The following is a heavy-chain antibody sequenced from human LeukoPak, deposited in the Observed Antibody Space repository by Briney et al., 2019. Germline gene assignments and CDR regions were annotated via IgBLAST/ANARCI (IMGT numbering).Heavy chain of an antibody. J-gene: IGHJ3*02. CDR1: GGSISSSSYY. D-gene: IGHD3-16*02. CDR2: IYYSGST. CDR3: ARDRLYDYVWGSYRQGDAFDI. Sequence: PSETLSLTCTVSGGSISSSSYYWGWIRQPPGKGLEWIGSIYYSGSTYYNPSLKSRVTISVDTSKNQFSLKLSSVTAADTAVYYCARDRLYDYVWGSYRQGDAFDIWGQGTMVTVSS. V-gene: IGHV4-39*07.